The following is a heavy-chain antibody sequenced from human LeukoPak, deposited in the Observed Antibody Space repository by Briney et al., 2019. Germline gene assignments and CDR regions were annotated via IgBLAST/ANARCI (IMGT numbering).Heavy chain of an antibody. J-gene: IGHJ4*02. CDR3: ARGKRIGGYSYGSTPFDY. CDR2: INHSGST. CDR1: GGSFSGYY. D-gene: IGHD5-18*01. V-gene: IGHV4-34*01. Sequence: SETLSLTCAVYGGSFSGYYWSWIRQPPGKGQEWIGEINHSGSTNYNPSLKSRVTISVDTSKNQFSLKLSSVTAADTAVYYCARGKRIGGYSYGSTPFDYWGQGTLVTVSS.